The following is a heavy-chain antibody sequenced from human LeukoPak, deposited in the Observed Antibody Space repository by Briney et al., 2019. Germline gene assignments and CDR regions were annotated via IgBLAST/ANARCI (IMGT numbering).Heavy chain of an antibody. CDR3: ARDERMTAFDY. Sequence: PGGPLRLSCAASGFTFSSYSMNWVRQAPGKGLEWVSYISSSSSTIYYADSVKGRFTISRDNAKNSLYLQMNSLRAEDAAVYYCARDERMTAFDYWGQGTLVTVSS. J-gene: IGHJ4*02. CDR1: GFTFSSYS. D-gene: IGHD2-21*02. V-gene: IGHV3-48*01. CDR2: ISSSSSTI.